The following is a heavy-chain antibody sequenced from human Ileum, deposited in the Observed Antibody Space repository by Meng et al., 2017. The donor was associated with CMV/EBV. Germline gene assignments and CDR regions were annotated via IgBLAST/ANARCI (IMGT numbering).Heavy chain of an antibody. CDR1: GVLFTKAW. V-gene: IGHV3-15*01. CDR3: SAAYFDSSGYHWY. D-gene: IGHD3-22*01. J-gene: IGHJ4*02. CDR2: IKSRTDGGTT. Sequence: SGVLFTKAWLTWVRQVPGKGLEWLGRIKSRTDGGTTDYAAPVKGRFLISRDDSKNTLYLQMNSLRTDDTAVYYCSAAYFDSSGYHWYWGQGTLVTVSS.